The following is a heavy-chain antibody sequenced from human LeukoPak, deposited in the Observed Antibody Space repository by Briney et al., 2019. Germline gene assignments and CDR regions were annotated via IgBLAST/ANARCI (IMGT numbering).Heavy chain of an antibody. CDR3: ARLWFGELSRWFDP. D-gene: IGHD3-10*01. J-gene: IGHJ5*02. V-gene: IGHV5-51*01. CDR1: EYSFTSYW. Sequence: GESLKISCKGSEYSFTSYWIGWVRQMPGKGLEWMGIIYPGDSDTRYSPSFQGQVTISADKSSSTAYLQWSSLEASDTAMYYCARLWFGELSRWFDPWGQGTLVTVSS. CDR2: IYPGDSDT.